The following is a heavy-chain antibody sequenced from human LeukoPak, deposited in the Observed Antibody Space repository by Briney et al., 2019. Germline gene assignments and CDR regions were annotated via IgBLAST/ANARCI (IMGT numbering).Heavy chain of an antibody. CDR3: ARNSAYSSSSGVNL. D-gene: IGHD6-6*01. CDR1: GGSFGGYY. J-gene: IGHJ5*02. CDR2: VNDGGRT. Sequence: PSETLSLTCVVNGGSFGGYYWNWIRQPPGKGLEWIGDVNDGGRTNYNASLKSRVTMSVDTSRNQITLKVTSVTAADTGVYYCARNSAYSSSSGVNLWGQGALVIVSS. V-gene: IGHV4-34*01.